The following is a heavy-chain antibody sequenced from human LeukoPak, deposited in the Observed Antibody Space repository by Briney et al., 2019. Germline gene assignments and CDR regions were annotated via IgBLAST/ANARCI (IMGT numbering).Heavy chain of an antibody. CDR1: GFTFSNYL. J-gene: IGHJ4*02. V-gene: IGHV3-74*03. CDR2: INRDGSTT. D-gene: IGHD3-10*01. CDR3: ARDKKSGESSEIDY. Sequence: QPGGSLRLSCAASGFTFSNYLVHWVRQAPGKGLVWVSRINRDGSTTKYADSVKVRVTVYRDNAKNTLNLKMNSLRAEDTAVYYCARDKKSGESSEIDYWGQGTLVTVSS.